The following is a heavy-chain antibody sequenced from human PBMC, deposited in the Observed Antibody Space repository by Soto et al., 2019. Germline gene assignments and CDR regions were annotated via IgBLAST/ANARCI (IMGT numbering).Heavy chain of an antibody. V-gene: IGHV3-30*01. CDR3: ARDRLRLGELSLIGDLVF. D-gene: IGHD3-16*02. CDR1: GFSFSSYT. J-gene: IGHJ4*02. CDR2: ISFDSSNK. Sequence: QVQLVESGGGVVQPGRSPRLSCAGSGFSFSSYTMHWVRQAPGKGLEWVALISFDSSNKYYAASVKGRFSISRDNSKNALFLQMVSLRPDYTALYYCARDRLRLGELSLIGDLVFGGQGTLVSVSS.